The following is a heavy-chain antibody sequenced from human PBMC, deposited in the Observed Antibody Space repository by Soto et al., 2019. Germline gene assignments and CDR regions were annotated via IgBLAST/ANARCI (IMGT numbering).Heavy chain of an antibody. J-gene: IGHJ6*02. CDR1: GGSISSGGYY. CDR2: NYYSGSS. D-gene: IGHD3-16*01. V-gene: IGHV4-31*03. Sequence: PSETLSLTCTVSGGSISSGGYYWSWIRQHPGKGLEWIGYNYYSGSSYYNPSLKSRVTISVDTSKNQFSLKLSSVTAADTAVYSCARDFGHPGGRYGMDVWGQGTTVTVSS. CDR3: ARDFGHPGGRYGMDV.